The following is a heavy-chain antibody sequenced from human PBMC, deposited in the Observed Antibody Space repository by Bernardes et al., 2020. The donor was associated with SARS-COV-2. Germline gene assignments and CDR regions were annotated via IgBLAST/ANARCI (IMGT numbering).Heavy chain of an antibody. CDR2: IYYSGST. J-gene: IGHJ5*02. Sequence: SETLSLTCTVSGGSIGTYYWSWIRQPPGKGLEWIGYIYYSGSTNYNPSLKSRVSISVDTSKNLLSLNLTSVTAADTAGYYCARGGRAPAMVGGVINWLDPWGQGTLVTVSS. CDR1: GGSIGTYY. CDR3: ARGGRAPAMVGGVINWLDP. V-gene: IGHV4-59*01. D-gene: IGHD3-10*01.